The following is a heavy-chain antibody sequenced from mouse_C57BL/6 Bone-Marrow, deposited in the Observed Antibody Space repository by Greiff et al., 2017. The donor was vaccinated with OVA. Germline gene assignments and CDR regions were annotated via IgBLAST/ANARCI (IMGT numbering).Heavy chain of an antibody. V-gene: IGHV1-55*01. CDR1: GYTFTSYW. J-gene: IGHJ4*01. CDR2: IYPGSGST. Sequence: QVQLKQPGAELVKPGASVKMSCKASGYTFTSYWITWVKQRPGQGLEWIGDIYPGSGSTNYNEKFKSKATLTVDTSSSTAYMQLSSLTSEDSAVYYCARGYADYYAMDYWGQGTSVTVSS. D-gene: IGHD2-2*01. CDR3: ARGYADYYAMDY.